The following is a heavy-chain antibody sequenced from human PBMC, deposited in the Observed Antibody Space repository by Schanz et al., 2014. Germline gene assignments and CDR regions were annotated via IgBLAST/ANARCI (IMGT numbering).Heavy chain of an antibody. CDR2: IPVGNNYI. D-gene: IGHD3-10*01. Sequence: ESGGGLVKPGGPLRLSCAASGFTFSSYSMHWIRQAPGKGLEWVSYIPVGNNYIYYADSVKGRFTISRDNPKNSLYLQMNSLRVEDTAVYYCAREDMLRGIRAFDIWGQGTMVTVSS. CDR3: AREDMLRGIRAFDI. J-gene: IGHJ3*02. V-gene: IGHV3-21*01. CDR1: GFTFSSYS.